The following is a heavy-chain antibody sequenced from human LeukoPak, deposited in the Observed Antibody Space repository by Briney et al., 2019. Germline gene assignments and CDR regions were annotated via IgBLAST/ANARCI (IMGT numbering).Heavy chain of an antibody. CDR2: IYSGGST. CDR1: GFTVSSNY. CDR3: ARFDSSSWYPVGWFDP. D-gene: IGHD6-13*01. Sequence: GGSLRLSCAASGFTVSSNYMSWARQAPGKGLEWVSVIYSGGSTYYADSVKGRFTISRDNSKNTLYLQMNSLRAEDTAVYYCARFDSSSWYPVGWFDPWGQGTLVTVSS. V-gene: IGHV3-53*01. J-gene: IGHJ5*02.